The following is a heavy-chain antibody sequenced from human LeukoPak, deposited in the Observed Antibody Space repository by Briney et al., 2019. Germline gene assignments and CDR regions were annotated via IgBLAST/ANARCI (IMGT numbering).Heavy chain of an antibody. J-gene: IGHJ4*02. CDR3: ARESVGAYYFDY. V-gene: IGHV3-48*03. D-gene: IGHD1-26*01. CDR1: GFTFSSYE. CDR2: ISGSGSTT. Sequence: TGGSLRLSCAASGFTFSSYEINWVRQAPGKGLEWVSYISGSGSTTHYADSAKGRFTISRDNAKNSLYLQMNSLRAEDTAFYYCARESVGAYYFDYWGQGTLVTVSS.